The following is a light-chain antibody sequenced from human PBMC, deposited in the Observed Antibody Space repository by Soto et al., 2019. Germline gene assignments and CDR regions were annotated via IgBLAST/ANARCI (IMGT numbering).Light chain of an antibody. CDR3: QQLNSSPFT. CDR2: RTS. CDR1: QDVSRF. J-gene: IGKJ3*01. Sequence: IQLTQSPSSLSASVGDRVTITCRASQDVSRFLAWYQQREGESPKLPIYRTSTLQSGVPSRFSGIGSGTEFTLTINNLQPEDFATYYCQQLNSSPFTFGPGTKVDI. V-gene: IGKV1-9*01.